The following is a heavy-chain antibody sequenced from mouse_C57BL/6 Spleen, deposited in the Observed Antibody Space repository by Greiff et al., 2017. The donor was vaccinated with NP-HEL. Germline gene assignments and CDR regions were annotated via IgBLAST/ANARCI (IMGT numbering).Heavy chain of an antibody. D-gene: IGHD1-1*01. Sequence: EVKLQESGGGLVKPGGSLKLSCAASGFTFSSYAMSWVRQTPEKRLEWVATISDGGSYTYYPDNVKGRFTISRDNAKNNLYLQMSHLKSEDTAMYYCARGRDYGWFAYWGQGTLVTVSA. CDR2: ISDGGSYT. V-gene: IGHV5-4*03. J-gene: IGHJ3*01. CDR3: ARGRDYGWFAY. CDR1: GFTFSSYA.